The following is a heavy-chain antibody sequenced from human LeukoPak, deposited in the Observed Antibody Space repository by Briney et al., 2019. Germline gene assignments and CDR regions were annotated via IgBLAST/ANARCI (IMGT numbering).Heavy chain of an antibody. J-gene: IGHJ4*02. V-gene: IGHV3-7*01. CDR2: IKEDGSEK. CDR1: GFTFSSYA. CDR3: ATYGMMVPATDY. Sequence: GGSLRLSCAASGFTFSSYAMSWVRQAPGKGLEWVANIKEDGSEKYYVESVKGRFTISRDNAKNSLCLQMNGLRDEDTAIYYCATYGMMVPATDYWGQGTLVTVSS. D-gene: IGHD2-15*01.